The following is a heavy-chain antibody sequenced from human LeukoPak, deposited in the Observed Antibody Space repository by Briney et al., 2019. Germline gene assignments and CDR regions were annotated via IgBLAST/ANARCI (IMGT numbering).Heavy chain of an antibody. CDR1: GFTFSSYA. V-gene: IGHV3-30-3*01. Sequence: GGSLRLSCAASGFTFSSYAMHWVRQAPGKGLEWVAVISYDGSNKYYADSVKGRFTISRDNSKNTLYLQMSSLRAEDTAVYYCARDQGSSWHTNWFDPWGQGTLVTVSS. CDR2: ISYDGSNK. CDR3: ARDQGSSWHTNWFDP. D-gene: IGHD6-13*01. J-gene: IGHJ5*02.